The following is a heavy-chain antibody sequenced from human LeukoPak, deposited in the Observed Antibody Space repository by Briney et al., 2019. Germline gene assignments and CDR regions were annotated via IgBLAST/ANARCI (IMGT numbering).Heavy chain of an antibody. CDR2: ISGSGGST. D-gene: IGHD2-2*02. CDR3: AKGLNIYPY. CDR1: GFTYSIYD. Sequence: GGSLRLSCAASGFTYSIYDMSWVRQAPGKGLEWVSAISGSGGSTYYADSMKGRFTISRDNSKNTLYLQMNSLRAEDTAVYYCAKGLNIYPYWGQGTLVPVLS. J-gene: IGHJ4*02. V-gene: IGHV3-23*01.